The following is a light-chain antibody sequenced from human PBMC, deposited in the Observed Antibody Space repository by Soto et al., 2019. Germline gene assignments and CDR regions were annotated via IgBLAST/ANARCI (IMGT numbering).Light chain of an antibody. V-gene: IGKV4-1*01. CDR1: QSVLSSSNNQNF. CDR2: WAS. Sequence: DIVMTQSPDSLAVSLGERATINCKSSQSVLSSSNNQNFLAWYQQKPGQSPKLLIYWASTRESGVPDRFSGCGSGTAFTLTISSLQAEDVAVYYCQQYYSIPYTFGQGTKLEIK. CDR3: QQYYSIPYT. J-gene: IGKJ2*01.